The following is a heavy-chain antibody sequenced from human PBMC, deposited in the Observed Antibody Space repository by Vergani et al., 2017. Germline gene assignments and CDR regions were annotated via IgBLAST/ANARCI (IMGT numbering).Heavy chain of an antibody. J-gene: IGHJ5*02. CDR3: ARGETRTDWFDP. Sequence: QVQLHESGPGLVKPSETLSPICSVFGVSMQSGSFYWTWIRQTAGRRLEWMGRVYPSGTTIYNPSLTGRVTILVDKSKNLLSLRLNSVTAADTAVYYCARGETRTDWFDPWGQGTLVTVSS. CDR1: GVSMQSGSFY. V-gene: IGHV4-61*02. D-gene: IGHD3/OR15-3a*01. CDR2: VYPSGTT.